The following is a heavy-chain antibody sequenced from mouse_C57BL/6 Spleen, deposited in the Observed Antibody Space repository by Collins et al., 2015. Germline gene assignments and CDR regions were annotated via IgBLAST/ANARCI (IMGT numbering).Heavy chain of an antibody. D-gene: IGHD4-1*01. CDR2: INPNNGGT. CDR1: GYTFTDYY. J-gene: IGHJ3*01. V-gene: IGHV1-26*01. Sequence: EVQLQQSGPELVKPGASVKISCKASGYTFTDYYMNWVKQSHGKSLEWIGDINPNNGGTSYNQKFKGKATLTVDKSSSTAYMELRSLTSEDSAVYYCARWESGAYWGQGTLVTVSA. CDR3: ARWESGAY.